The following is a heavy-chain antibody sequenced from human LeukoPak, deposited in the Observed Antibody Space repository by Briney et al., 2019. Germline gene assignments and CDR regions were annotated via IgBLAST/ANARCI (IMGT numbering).Heavy chain of an antibody. Sequence: ASVKVSCKVSGYTLTELSMHWVRQAPGKGLEWMGGFDPEDGETIYAQKFQGRVTMTEDTSTDTAYMELSSLRSEDTAVYYCATDGTAGSLYYYYGMDVWGQGTTVTVSS. V-gene: IGHV1-24*01. D-gene: IGHD6-25*01. J-gene: IGHJ6*02. CDR3: ATDGTAGSLYYYYGMDV. CDR2: FDPEDGET. CDR1: GYTLTELS.